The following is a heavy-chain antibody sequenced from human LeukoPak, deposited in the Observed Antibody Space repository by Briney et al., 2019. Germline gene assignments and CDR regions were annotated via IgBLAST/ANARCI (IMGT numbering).Heavy chain of an antibody. CDR3: AIVGTLFGGSNRGY. CDR2: INPNSGGT. CDR1: GYTFTDYY. V-gene: IGHV1-2*02. D-gene: IGHD3-3*01. Sequence: ASVKVSCKASGYTFTDYYIHWVRQAPGQGLEWMGWINPNSGGTNYAQEFQGRVTMTRDTSISTAYMELSRLRSDDTAVYYCAIVGTLFGGSNRGYWGQGTLVTVSS. J-gene: IGHJ4*02.